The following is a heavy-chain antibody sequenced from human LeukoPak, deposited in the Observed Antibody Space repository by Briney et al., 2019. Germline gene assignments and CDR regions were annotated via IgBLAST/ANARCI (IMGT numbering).Heavy chain of an antibody. V-gene: IGHV1-2*06. CDR1: GYTFTGYY. CDR3: ARGRRVYDILTGYPAT. Sequence: ASVKVSCKASGYTFTGYYMHWVRQAPGQELEWMGRINPNSGGTNYAQKFQGRVTMTRDTSISTAYMELSRLRSDDTAVYYCARGRRVYDILTGYPATWGQGTLVTVSS. J-gene: IGHJ5*02. D-gene: IGHD3-9*01. CDR2: INPNSGGT.